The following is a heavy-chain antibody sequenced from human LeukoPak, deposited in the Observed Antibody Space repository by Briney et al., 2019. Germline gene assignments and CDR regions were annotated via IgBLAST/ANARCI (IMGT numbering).Heavy chain of an antibody. V-gene: IGHV3-74*01. Sequence: QTGGSLRLSCAASGFTFSSYWMHWVRHAPGKGLVWVLRINSDGSSTSYADSVKGRFTISRDNAKNTLYLQMNSLRAEDTAVYCCARGGSDYDSSGYYYGGAFDIWGQGTMVTVSS. J-gene: IGHJ3*02. CDR3: ARGGSDYDSSGYYYGGAFDI. D-gene: IGHD3-22*01. CDR1: GFTFSSYW. CDR2: INSDGSST.